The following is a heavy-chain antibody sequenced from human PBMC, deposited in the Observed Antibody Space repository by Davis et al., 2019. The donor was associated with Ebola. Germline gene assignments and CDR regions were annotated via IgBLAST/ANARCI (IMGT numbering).Heavy chain of an antibody. V-gene: IGHV4-59*08. CDR2: IYYSGST. J-gene: IGHJ4*02. CDR1: GGSISSYY. CDR3: VRLDYFDSTGLIDY. Sequence: SETLSLTCTVSGGSISSYYWSWIRQPPGKGLEWIGYIYYSGSTNYNPSLKSRVTISVGPSENQFSLKLSSVTAADTAVHYCVRLDYFDSTGLIDYWGQGTLVTVSS. D-gene: IGHD3-22*01.